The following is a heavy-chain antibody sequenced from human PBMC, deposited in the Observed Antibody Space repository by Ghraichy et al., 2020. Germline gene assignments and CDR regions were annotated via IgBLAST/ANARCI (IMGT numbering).Heavy chain of an antibody. Sequence: GGSLRLSCAASGFTFNKYGMHWVRQVPGKGLEWVAVISFDGTNKYYVDSVKGRFIISRDNSKNTLYLQMNSLRAEDTAVYYCAKDISFAHYYGSGSYPNWFDPWGQGTLVTVSS. CDR2: ISFDGTNK. J-gene: IGHJ5*02. CDR1: GFTFNKYG. D-gene: IGHD3-10*01. CDR3: AKDISFAHYYGSGSYPNWFDP. V-gene: IGHV3-30*18.